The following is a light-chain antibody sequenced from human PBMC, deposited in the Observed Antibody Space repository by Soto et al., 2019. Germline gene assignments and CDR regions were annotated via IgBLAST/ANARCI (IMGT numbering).Light chain of an antibody. V-gene: IGKV3-11*01. CDR1: QSVSNY. J-gene: IGKJ5*01. CDR3: QQRSNWPPFT. Sequence: EIVLTQSPATLSLSPGARATLSCRPSQSVSNYLAWYQQKPGQAPRLLIYDASNRATDIPARFSGSGSGTDFTLTISSLEPEDFAVYYCQQRSNWPPFTFGQGTRLEI. CDR2: DAS.